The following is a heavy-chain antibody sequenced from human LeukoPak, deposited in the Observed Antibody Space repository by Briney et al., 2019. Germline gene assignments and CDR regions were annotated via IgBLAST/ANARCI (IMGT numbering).Heavy chain of an antibody. V-gene: IGHV4-39*01. CDR2: IYYSGST. CDR1: DGSISSSSYY. D-gene: IGHD4-17*01. J-gene: IGHJ4*02. Sequence: PSETLSLTCTVSDGSISSSSYYWGWIRQPPGKGLEWIGSIYYSGSTYYNPSLKSRVTISVDTSENQFSLKLSSVTAADTAVYYCARLLRDYGDYTDYWGQGTLVTVSS. CDR3: ARLLRDYGDYTDY.